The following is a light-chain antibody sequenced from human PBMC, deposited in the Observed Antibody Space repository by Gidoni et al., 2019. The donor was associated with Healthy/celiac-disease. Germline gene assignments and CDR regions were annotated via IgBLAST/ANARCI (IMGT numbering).Light chain of an antibody. CDR3: QQRSNWPLT. Sequence: ELVLTQSPATLSLSPAERATLSCRASQSVSSYLAWYQQKPGQPPRLLIYDASNRDTGNPARFSGSGSGTDFTLTISSLEPEDFAVYYCQQRSNWPLTFGGGTKVEIK. CDR2: DAS. CDR1: QSVSSY. J-gene: IGKJ4*01. V-gene: IGKV3-11*01.